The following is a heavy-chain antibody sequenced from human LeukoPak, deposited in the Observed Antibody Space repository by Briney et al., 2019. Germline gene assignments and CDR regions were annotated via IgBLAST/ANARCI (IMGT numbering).Heavy chain of an antibody. D-gene: IGHD6-6*01. CDR2: VSGTGDKT. J-gene: IGHJ6*03. V-gene: IGHV3-23*01. CDR3: AKPSIPARPFLTYLYYYLDV. Sequence: PGGSLRLSCVASEFTFSRFAMSWVRQAPGMGLEWISSVSGTGDKTHYTDSVKGRFTISRDNSKNTLYLHMSALRAADTAVYYCAKPSIPARPFLTYLYYYLDVWGEGTTVIVSS. CDR1: EFTFSRFA.